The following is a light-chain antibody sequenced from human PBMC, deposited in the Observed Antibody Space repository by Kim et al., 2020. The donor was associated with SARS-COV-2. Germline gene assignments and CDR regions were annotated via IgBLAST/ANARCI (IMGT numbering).Light chain of an antibody. CDR1: SSDVGGYNY. Sequence: QSALTQPRSVSGSPGQSVTISCTGISSDVGGYNYVSWYQQHPGKAPKLMIYDVNKRPSGVPDRFSGSKSDNTASLTISGLQAEDEADYYCCSYAGRYTSWVSWVFGGGTQLTVL. CDR2: DVN. V-gene: IGLV2-11*01. J-gene: IGLJ3*02. CDR3: CSYAGRYTSWVSWV.